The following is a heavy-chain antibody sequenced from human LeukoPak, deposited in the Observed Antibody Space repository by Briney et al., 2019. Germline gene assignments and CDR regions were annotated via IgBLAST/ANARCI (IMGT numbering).Heavy chain of an antibody. CDR3: ARDREYSYGYN. V-gene: IGHV1-69*13. Sequence: GASVKVSCKVSGGTFSSYAISWVRQAPGQGLEWMGGIIPIFGTANYAQKFQGRVTITADESTSTAYMELSGLRSEDTAVYYCARDREYSYGYNWGQGTLVTVSS. D-gene: IGHD5-18*01. CDR1: GGTFSSYA. J-gene: IGHJ4*02. CDR2: IIPIFGTA.